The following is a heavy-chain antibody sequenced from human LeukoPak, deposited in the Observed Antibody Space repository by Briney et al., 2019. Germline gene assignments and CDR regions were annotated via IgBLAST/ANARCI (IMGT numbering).Heavy chain of an antibody. Sequence: GGSLSLSCAASGFNFGTCAMKWVRQAPGKGLEWVSSISESAGRTYYADSVKGRFTISRDNSKNTVSLQMNSLRADDTAIYYCAREGEARYCWSGLYYGLELWGQGATVTVSS. CDR3: AREGEARYCWSGLYYGLEL. CDR1: GFNFGTCA. J-gene: IGHJ6*02. D-gene: IGHD2-8*02. V-gene: IGHV3-23*01. CDR2: ISESAGRT.